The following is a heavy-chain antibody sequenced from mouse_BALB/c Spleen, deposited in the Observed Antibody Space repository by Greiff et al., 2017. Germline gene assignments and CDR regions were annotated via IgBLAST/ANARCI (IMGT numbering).Heavy chain of an antibody. D-gene: IGHD1-1*01. V-gene: IGHV2-2*02. J-gene: IGHJ3*01. CDR2: IWSGGST. Sequence: VMLVESGPGLVQPSQSLSITCTVSGFSLTSYGVHWVRQSPGKGLEWLGVIWSGGSTDYNAAFISRLSISKDNSKSQVFFKMNSLQANDTAIYYCARNRDYYGSSGFAYWGQGTLVTVSA. CDR1: GFSLTSYG. CDR3: ARNRDYYGSSGFAY.